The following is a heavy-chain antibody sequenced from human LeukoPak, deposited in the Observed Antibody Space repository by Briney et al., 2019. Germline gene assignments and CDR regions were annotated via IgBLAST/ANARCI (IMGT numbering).Heavy chain of an antibody. CDR2: IYYSGDT. V-gene: IGHV4-39*01. CDR1: GGSINSTDYY. J-gene: IGHJ4*02. D-gene: IGHD4-23*01. CDR3: ARTLDTVVRAHFDS. Sequence: SETLSLTCTVSGGSINSTDYYWGWIRQPPGKELEWIGSIYYSGDTYYNPSLKCRVTMSIETSKNQFSLNLSSVPAADTAVYYCARTLDTVVRAHFDSWGQGSLVIVSS.